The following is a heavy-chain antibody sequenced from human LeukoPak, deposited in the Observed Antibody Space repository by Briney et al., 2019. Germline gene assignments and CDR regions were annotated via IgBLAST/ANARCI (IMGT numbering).Heavy chain of an antibody. V-gene: IGHV3-74*01. D-gene: IGHD2/OR15-2a*01. CDR2: ISSDGSNT. Sequence: GGSLRLSFAASGFTFSNFWMYWVRQPPGKGLVWVSRISSDGSNTNYADSVKGRFTISRDNAKNTLYLQMDSLRAEDTAVYYCARVGEYDSFDYWGQGTLVTVSS. CDR3: ARVGEYDSFDY. J-gene: IGHJ4*02. CDR1: GFTFSNFW.